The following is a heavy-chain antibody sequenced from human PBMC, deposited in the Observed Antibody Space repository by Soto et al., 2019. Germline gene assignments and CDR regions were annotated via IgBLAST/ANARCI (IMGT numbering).Heavy chain of an antibody. CDR3: ARGLNPYNWNYDRRNRGNWFDP. Sequence: SETLSLTCTVSGGSVISTNYYWSWIRQPPRKGLEWIGYIYYSGSSTYGSTNYNPSLKSRVTISVDTSKNQFSLKLSSVTAADTAVYYCARGLNPYNWNYDRRNRGNWFDPWGQGTLVTVSS. D-gene: IGHD1-7*01. CDR2: IYYSGSSTYGST. CDR1: GGSVISTNYY. J-gene: IGHJ5*02. V-gene: IGHV4-61*01.